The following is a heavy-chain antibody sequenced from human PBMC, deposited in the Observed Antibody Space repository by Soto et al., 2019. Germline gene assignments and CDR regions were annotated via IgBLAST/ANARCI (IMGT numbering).Heavy chain of an antibody. CDR3: AKGALPWIQQWQHSAFDD. CDR2: IIPIFGTA. Sequence: SVKVSCKASGGTFSSYAISWVRQAPGQGLEWMGGIIPIFGTANYAQKFQGRVTITADESTSTVYMELSSVRAEDTAVYYCAKGALPWIQQWQHSAFDDWGQGTLVTVSS. V-gene: IGHV1-69*13. CDR1: GGTFSSYA. D-gene: IGHD5-18*01. J-gene: IGHJ4*02.